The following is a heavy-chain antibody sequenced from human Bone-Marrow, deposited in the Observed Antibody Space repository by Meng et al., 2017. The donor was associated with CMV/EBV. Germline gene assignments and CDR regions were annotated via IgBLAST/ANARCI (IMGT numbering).Heavy chain of an antibody. CDR3: ARDSLSLDAFDI. V-gene: IGHV1-2*02. J-gene: IGHJ3*02. CDR1: GYTFTGYY. Sequence: ASVKVSCKASGYTFTGYYMHWVRQDPGQGLEYIGWINPNGGATGYTQKFQGRVTMTRDTSISTAYMELSRLTSDDTAKYYCARDSLSLDAFDIWGQGTVVTVSS. CDR2: INPNGGAT.